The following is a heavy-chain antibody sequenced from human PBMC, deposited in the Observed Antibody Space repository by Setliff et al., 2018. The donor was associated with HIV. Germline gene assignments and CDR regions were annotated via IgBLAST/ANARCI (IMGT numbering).Heavy chain of an antibody. V-gene: IGHV1-69*13. Sequence: SVKVSCKASGGILNTYGISWVRQAPGQGLEWMGGIIPMFGIEKYAQKFQGRVKITADESTTTAYMELSSLRSEDTALYYCAGGANILIRTDYYYHMDVWGKGTTVTVSS. J-gene: IGHJ6*03. CDR1: GGILNTYG. D-gene: IGHD3-16*01. CDR3: AGGANILIRTDYYYHMDV. CDR2: IIPMFGIE.